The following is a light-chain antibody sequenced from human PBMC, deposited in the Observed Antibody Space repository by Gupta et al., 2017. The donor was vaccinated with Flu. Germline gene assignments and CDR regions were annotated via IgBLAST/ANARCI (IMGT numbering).Light chain of an antibody. CDR1: ANDIGSFNF. CDR3: SSYMTRTKVL. Sequence: SITTSCTGTANDIGSFNFVSWYRHLPGKAPQLLIFELTKRPSGISTRFSGSKSGNTASLTISGLQAEDEADYYCSSYMTRTKVLFGGGTKLTVL. J-gene: IGLJ3*02. V-gene: IGLV2-14*01. CDR2: ELT.